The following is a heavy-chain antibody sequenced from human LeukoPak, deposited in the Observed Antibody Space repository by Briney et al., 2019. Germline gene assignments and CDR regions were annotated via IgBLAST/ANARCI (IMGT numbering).Heavy chain of an antibody. CDR1: GYTFTGYY. V-gene: IGHV1-46*01. J-gene: IGHJ3*02. CDR3: ATSSIAARDPRKNAFDI. Sequence: VASVKVSCKASGYTFTGYYMHWVRQAPGQGLEWMGIINPSGGSTSYAQKFQGRVTMTRDMSTSTVYMELSSLRSEDTAVYYCATSSIAARDPRKNAFDIWGQGTMVTVSS. D-gene: IGHD6-6*01. CDR2: INPSGGST.